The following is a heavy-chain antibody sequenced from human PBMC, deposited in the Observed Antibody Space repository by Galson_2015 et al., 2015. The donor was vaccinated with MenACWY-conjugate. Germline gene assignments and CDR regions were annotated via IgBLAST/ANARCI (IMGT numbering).Heavy chain of an antibody. CDR2: IKKDGSEK. CDR3: ARGHYGMDV. V-gene: IGHV3-7*03. Sequence: SLRLSCAVSGFTFRNYWMTWVRQAPGKGVEWVASIKKDGSEKYYVDSVKGRFTISRDNTKNSMYLEMNSLRAEDTAVYYCARGHYGMDVWGQGTTVTASS. J-gene: IGHJ6*02. CDR1: GFTFRNYW.